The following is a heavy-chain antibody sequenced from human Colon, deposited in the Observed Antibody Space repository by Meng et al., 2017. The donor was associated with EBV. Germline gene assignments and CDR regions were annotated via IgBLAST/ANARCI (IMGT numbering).Heavy chain of an antibody. D-gene: IGHD6-19*01. V-gene: IGHV4-34*01. CDR1: GGSFRDYY. Sequence: QVQLQQWGAGLLKPSETLSRSCAVYGGSFRDYYWTWIRHPPGKGLEWIGEIDHRGNTKYNPSLKSRVTISVDTSNNQFSLKLSSVTAADTAVYYCGRPHLISVAGHFDYWGQGTLVTVSS. CDR3: GRPHLISVAGHFDY. CDR2: IDHRGNT. J-gene: IGHJ4*02.